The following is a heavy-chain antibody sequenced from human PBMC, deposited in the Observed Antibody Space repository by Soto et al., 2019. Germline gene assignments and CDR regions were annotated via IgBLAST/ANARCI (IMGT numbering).Heavy chain of an antibody. CDR3: ARDRCSSTSCYNYYYYYMDV. V-gene: IGHV3-33*01. CDR2: IWYDGSNK. J-gene: IGHJ6*03. Sequence: ESGGGVVQPGRSLSLSCAASGFTFSSYGMHWIRQAPGKGLEWVAVIWYDGSNKYYADSVKGRFTISRDNSKNTLYLQMNSLRAEDTAVYYCARDRCSSTSCYNYYYYYMDVWGKGTTVSVSS. CDR1: GFTFSSYG. D-gene: IGHD2-2*02.